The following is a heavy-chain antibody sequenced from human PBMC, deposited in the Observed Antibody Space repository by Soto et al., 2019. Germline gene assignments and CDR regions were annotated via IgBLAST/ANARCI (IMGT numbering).Heavy chain of an antibody. CDR2: IYYSGST. V-gene: IGHV4-39*01. CDR3: ARLSIPGPAHY. Sequence: QLQLQESGPGLVKPSETLSLTCTVSGGSISSSSYYWGWIRQPPGKGLEWIGSIYYSGSTYYNPSLKSRVTISVDTSKNQFSLKLSSVTAADTAVYYCARLSIPGPAHYWGQGTLVTVSS. J-gene: IGHJ4*02. CDR1: GGSISSSSYY.